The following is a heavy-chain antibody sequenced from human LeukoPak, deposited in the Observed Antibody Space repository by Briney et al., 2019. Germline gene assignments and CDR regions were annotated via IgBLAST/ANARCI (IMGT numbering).Heavy chain of an antibody. CDR2: IYHSGST. CDR3: ARGFSYDYVWGTPYYFDY. Sequence: SETLSLTCTVSGGSISSGGYYWSWIRQPPGKGLEWIGYIYHSGSTYYNPSLKSRVTISVDTSKNQFSLKLSSVTAADTAVYYCARGFSYDYVWGTPYYFDYWGQGTLVTVSS. J-gene: IGHJ4*02. V-gene: IGHV4-30-2*01. D-gene: IGHD3-16*01. CDR1: GGSISSGGYY.